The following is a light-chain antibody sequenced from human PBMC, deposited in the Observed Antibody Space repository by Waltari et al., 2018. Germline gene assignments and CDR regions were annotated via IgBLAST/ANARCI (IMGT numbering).Light chain of an antibody. CDR2: AAS. V-gene: IGKV1-6*01. CDR3: LQDYNYPRT. Sequence: AIQMTQSPSSLSASVGDRVTITCRARQGIRNNLGWYQQKPGKAPKVLIYAASSLQSGVPSRFSGSGSVTDFTLTISSLQPEDSATYYCLQDYNYPRTFGQGTKVEI. CDR1: QGIRNN. J-gene: IGKJ1*01.